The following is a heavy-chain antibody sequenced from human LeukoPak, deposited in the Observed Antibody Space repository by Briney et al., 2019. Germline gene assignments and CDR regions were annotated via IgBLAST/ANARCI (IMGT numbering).Heavy chain of an antibody. CDR1: GYTVSSYY. V-gene: IGHV1-46*01. CDR3: ARTDPTADAFDI. Sequence: ASVKVSCKASGYTVSSYYMHWVREAPGQGLERIGIINPSGGSTSYAQKFQGRVTMTRDTSTSTVYMELSSLRSEDTAMYYCARTDPTADAFDIWGQGTMVTVSS. J-gene: IGHJ3*02. CDR2: INPSGGST.